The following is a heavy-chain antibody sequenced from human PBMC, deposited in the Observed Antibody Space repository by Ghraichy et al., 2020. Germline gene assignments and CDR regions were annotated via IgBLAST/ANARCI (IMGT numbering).Heavy chain of an antibody. V-gene: IGHV3-48*02. CDR3: ARDPPFIPGRPGAFDC. Sequence: GGSLRLSCAASGFTFNTFSMNWVRQAPGKGLEWVSFISKSSDAIYYVDSVKGRFTISRDNAKNSLYLQMNSLRDEDTAMYYCARDPPFIPGRPGAFDCWGQGTLVTVSS. D-gene: IGHD6-6*01. J-gene: IGHJ4*02. CDR1: GFTFNTFS. CDR2: ISKSSDAI.